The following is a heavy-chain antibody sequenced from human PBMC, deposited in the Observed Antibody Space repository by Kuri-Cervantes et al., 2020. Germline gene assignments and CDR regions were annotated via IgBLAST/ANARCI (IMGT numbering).Heavy chain of an antibody. CDR3: ARDFRYYGSGSFDY. CDR2: ISSSSSYI. J-gene: IGHJ4*02. Sequence: GESLKISCAASGFTFSSYSMNWVRQAPGKGLEWVSSISSSSSYIYYADSVKGRFTISRDNAKNSLYLQMNSLRAEDTAVYYCARDFRYYGSGSFDYRGQGTLVTVSS. CDR1: GFTFSSYS. D-gene: IGHD3-10*01. V-gene: IGHV3-21*01.